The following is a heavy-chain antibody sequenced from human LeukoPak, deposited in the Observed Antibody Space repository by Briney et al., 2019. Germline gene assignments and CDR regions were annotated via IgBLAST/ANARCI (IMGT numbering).Heavy chain of an antibody. V-gene: IGHV4-61*02. CDR1: GGSISSGSYY. CDR3: VRVTPSAYCSGGSCYPNFDY. CDR2: IYTSGST. J-gene: IGHJ4*02. D-gene: IGHD2-15*01. Sequence: SQTLSLTCTVSGGSISSGSYYWSWIRQPAGKGLEWIGRIYTSGSTNYNPSLKSRVTISVDTSKNQFSLKLSSVTAADTAVYYCVRVTPSAYCSGGSCYPNFDYWGQGTLVTVSS.